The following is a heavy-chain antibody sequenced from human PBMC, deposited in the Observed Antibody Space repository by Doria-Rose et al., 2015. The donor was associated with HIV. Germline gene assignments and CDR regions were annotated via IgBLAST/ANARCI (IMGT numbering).Heavy chain of an antibody. CDR2: ITSGSTNM. V-gene: IGHV3-21*01. J-gene: IGHJ4*02. D-gene: IGHD2-8*01. CDR3: ARKGMGHYFDF. Sequence: VQLVQSGGGLVKPGGSLRLSCAASGFSYSHYSMNWIRQAPGKGLEWVASITSGSTNMVYADSLGARFSISRDNAKNSLYLQMDSLSAEDTAVYYCARKGMGHYFDFWGQGTPVTVSS. CDR1: GFSYSHYS.